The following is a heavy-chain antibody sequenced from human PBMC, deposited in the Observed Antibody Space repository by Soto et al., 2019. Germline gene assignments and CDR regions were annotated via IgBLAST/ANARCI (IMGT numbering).Heavy chain of an antibody. D-gene: IGHD6-13*01. CDR1: GASISSNF. CDR3: AKDGPGYSSSWSGYYYYGMDV. J-gene: IGHJ6*02. CDR2: IYFGGTT. V-gene: IGHV4-59*01. Sequence: SETLSLTCSVPGASISSNFLSWVRQPPGKGLEWIGYIYFGGTTQSNPSLKGRVTISLDTSKNQFSLRAEDTAVYYCAKDGPGYSSSWSGYYYYGMDVWGQGTTVTVSS.